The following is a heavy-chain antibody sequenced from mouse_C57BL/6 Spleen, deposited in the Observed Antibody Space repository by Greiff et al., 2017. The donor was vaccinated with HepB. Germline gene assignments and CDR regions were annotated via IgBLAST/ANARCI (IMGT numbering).Heavy chain of an antibody. V-gene: IGHV3-6*01. CDR2: ISYDGSN. J-gene: IGHJ2*01. CDR3: ASYDYSFDY. CDR1: GYSITSGYY. D-gene: IGHD2-4*01. Sequence: VQLKESGPGLVKPSQSLSLTCSVTGYSITSGYYWNWIRQFPGNKLEWMGYISYDGSNNYNPSLKNRISITRDTSKNQFFLKLNSVTTEDTATYYCASYDYSFDYWGQGTTLTVSS.